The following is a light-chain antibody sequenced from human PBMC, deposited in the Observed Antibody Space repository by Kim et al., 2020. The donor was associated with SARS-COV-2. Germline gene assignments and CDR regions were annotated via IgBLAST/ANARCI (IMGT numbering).Light chain of an antibody. Sequence: DIQVTQSPSSLSASAGDRVTITCRASQDINNHLAWFQQKPGKAPKSLIYAASSLHSGVPSKFSGSGSGTDFTLTINSLQPEDFATYYCQQYHNYPQTFGQGTKLEI. V-gene: IGKV1-16*02. CDR1: QDINNH. CDR2: AAS. CDR3: QQYHNYPQT. J-gene: IGKJ2*01.